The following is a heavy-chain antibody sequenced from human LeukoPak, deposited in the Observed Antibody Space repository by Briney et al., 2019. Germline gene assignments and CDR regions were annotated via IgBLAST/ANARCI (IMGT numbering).Heavy chain of an antibody. J-gene: IGHJ5*02. Sequence: SETLSLTCAVYGGSFSGYYWSWIRQPPGKGLEWIGEINHSGSTNYNPSLKSRVTISVDTSKNQFSLKLSSVTAADTAVYYCARGRRPPVIFGSWYEGAWFDPWGQGTLVTVSS. V-gene: IGHV4-34*01. CDR2: INHSGST. CDR1: GGSFSGYY. CDR3: ARGRRPPVIFGSWYEGAWFDP. D-gene: IGHD6-13*01.